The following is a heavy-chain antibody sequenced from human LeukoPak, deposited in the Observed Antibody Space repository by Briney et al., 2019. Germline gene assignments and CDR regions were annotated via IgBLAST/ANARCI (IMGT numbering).Heavy chain of an antibody. CDR3: ARLRRNGDSGGFYYYYDY. J-gene: IGHJ4*02. Sequence: PGGSLRLSCAASGFTFTSFSFNWVRQAPGKGLEWVPSINTVATYIYYADSVRGRFTISRDNAKNSVYLQMDSLRAEDTGVYYCARLRRNGDSGGFYYYYDYWGQGTLVTVSS. CDR1: GFTFTSFS. D-gene: IGHD3-22*01. V-gene: IGHV3-21*01. CDR2: INTVATYI.